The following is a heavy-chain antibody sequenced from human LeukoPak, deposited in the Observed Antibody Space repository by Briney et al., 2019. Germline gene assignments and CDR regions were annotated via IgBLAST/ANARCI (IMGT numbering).Heavy chain of an antibody. CDR2: IKQGGSEK. CDR1: GFTFSGYW. Sequence: GGSLRLSCAASGFTFSGYWISWVRQAPGKGLEWVANIKQGGSEKNYVGSVKGRFTISRDNAKNSLYLEMNSLRAEDTAVYYCARDEPMGSYWGQGTLVTVSS. D-gene: IGHD3-10*01. CDR3: ARDEPMGSY. J-gene: IGHJ4*02. V-gene: IGHV3-7*01.